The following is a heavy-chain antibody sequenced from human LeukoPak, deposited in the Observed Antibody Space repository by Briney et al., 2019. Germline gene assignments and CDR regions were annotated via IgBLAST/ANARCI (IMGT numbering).Heavy chain of an antibody. Sequence: PGRSLRLSCAASGFTFDDYAMHWVRQAPGKGLEWVSGISWNSGSIGYADSVKGRFTISRDNAKNSLYLQMNSLRAEDTALYYCAKDIGSSWPNWLDPWGQGTLVTVSS. D-gene: IGHD6-13*01. CDR3: AKDIGSSWPNWLDP. V-gene: IGHV3-9*01. CDR1: GFTFDDYA. CDR2: ISWNSGSI. J-gene: IGHJ5*02.